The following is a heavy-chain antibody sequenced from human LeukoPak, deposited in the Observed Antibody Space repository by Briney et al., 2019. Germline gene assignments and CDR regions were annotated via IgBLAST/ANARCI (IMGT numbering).Heavy chain of an antibody. CDR2: IHYSGST. CDR1: GASITSYY. D-gene: IGHD3-16*01. Sequence: SETLSPTCTVSGASITSYYWTWIRQPPGKGLEWIGYIHYSGSTNYNPSLKSRVTISVDTSKNQFSLKLSSVTAADTAVYYCARDLRAAYWGQGTLVTVSS. V-gene: IGHV4-59*01. J-gene: IGHJ4*02. CDR3: ARDLRAAY.